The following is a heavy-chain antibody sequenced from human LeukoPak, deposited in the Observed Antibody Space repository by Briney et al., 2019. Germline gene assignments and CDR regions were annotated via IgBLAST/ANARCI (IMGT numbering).Heavy chain of an antibody. Sequence: SETLSLTCTVSGGSISSGGYYWSWIRQHPGKGLEWIGYIYYSGSTYYNPSLKSRVTISVDTSKNQFSLKLSSVTAADTAVYYCARNYGDPPCFDYWGQGTLVTVSS. V-gene: IGHV4-31*03. D-gene: IGHD4-17*01. CDR1: GGSISSGGYY. CDR3: ARNYGDPPCFDY. CDR2: IYYSGST. J-gene: IGHJ4*02.